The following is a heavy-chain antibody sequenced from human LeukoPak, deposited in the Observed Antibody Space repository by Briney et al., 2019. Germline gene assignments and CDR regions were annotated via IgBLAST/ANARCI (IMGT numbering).Heavy chain of an antibody. CDR3: SVGGYSFDY. V-gene: IGHV1-8*01. J-gene: IGHJ4*02. CDR2: MNPNSGNT. D-gene: IGHD1-26*01. Sequence: ASVKVSCKASGYTFTRYGISWLRQAPGQGLEWMGWMNPNSGNTGYAQKFQGRVTMTRNTSISTAYMELSSLRSEDTAVYYCSVGGYSFDYWGQGTLVTVSS. CDR1: GYTFTRYG.